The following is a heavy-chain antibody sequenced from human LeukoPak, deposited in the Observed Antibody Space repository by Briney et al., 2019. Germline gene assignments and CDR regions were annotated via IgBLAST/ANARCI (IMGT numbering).Heavy chain of an antibody. D-gene: IGHD6-19*01. CDR2: IKQDGSEK. V-gene: IGHV3-7*01. J-gene: IGHJ4*02. Sequence: GGSLRLSCAASGFTFSSYWMSWVRQAPGKGLEWVANIKQDGSEKYYVDFVKGRFTISRDNAKNSLYLQMNSLRAEDTAVYYCARDALAVAGNVRDDFDYWGQGTLVTVSS. CDR1: GFTFSSYW. CDR3: ARDALAVAGNVRDDFDY.